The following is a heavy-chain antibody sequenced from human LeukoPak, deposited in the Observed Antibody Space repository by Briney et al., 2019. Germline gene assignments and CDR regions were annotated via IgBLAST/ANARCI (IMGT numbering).Heavy chain of an antibody. CDR2: IYYSGST. Sequence: KPSETLSLTCTVSGGSISSYYWSWIRQPPGKRLEWIGNIYYSGSTIYNPSLKSRLTISVDTSKNQFSLRLSSVTAADTAVYYCARFSGSYLWYFDLWGRGTLVTVSS. CDR3: ARFSGSYLWYFDL. J-gene: IGHJ2*01. D-gene: IGHD1-26*01. CDR1: GGSISSYY. V-gene: IGHV4-59*01.